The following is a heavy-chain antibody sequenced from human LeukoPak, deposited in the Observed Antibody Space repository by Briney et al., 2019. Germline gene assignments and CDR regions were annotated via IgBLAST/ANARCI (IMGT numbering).Heavy chain of an antibody. CDR1: GFAFNTYA. CDR3: ARDGGWSEYGMDV. V-gene: IGHV3-33*01. J-gene: IGHJ6*02. D-gene: IGHD4-23*01. CDR2: IWHDGSHK. Sequence: GRSLRLSCAASGFAFNTYAMHWVRQAPGQGLEWVALIWHDGSHKFYSNSVRGQFTISRDNSKNTVSLQMNNLRPEDTAVYYCARDGGWSEYGMDVWGQGTTVTVSS.